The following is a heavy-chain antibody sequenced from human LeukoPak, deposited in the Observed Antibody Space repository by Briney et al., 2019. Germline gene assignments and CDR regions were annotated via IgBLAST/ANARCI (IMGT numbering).Heavy chain of an antibody. J-gene: IGHJ4*02. D-gene: IGHD4-17*01. CDR3: ARGALRGKSYDY. CDR1: GGSFSGYY. CDR2: INHSGST. Sequence: PSETLSLTCAAYGGSFSGYYWSWIRQPPGKGLEWVGEINHSGSTNYNPSLKSRVTISVDTSKNQFSLKLSSVTAADTAVYYCARGALRGKSYDYWGQGTLVTVSS. V-gene: IGHV4-34*01.